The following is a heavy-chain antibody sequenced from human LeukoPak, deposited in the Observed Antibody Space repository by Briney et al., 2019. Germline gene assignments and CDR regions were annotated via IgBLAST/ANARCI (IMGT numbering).Heavy chain of an antibody. CDR2: ISAYNGNT. J-gene: IGHJ4*02. Sequence: GASVKVSCKASGYTFTSYGISWVRQAPGQGLEWMGWISAYNGNTNYAQKLQGRVTMTTDTSTSTAYMELRSLRSDDTAVYYCARELAGYGDTRGELDYWGQGTLVTVSS. D-gene: IGHD4-17*01. V-gene: IGHV1-18*01. CDR1: GYTFTSYG. CDR3: ARELAGYGDTRGELDY.